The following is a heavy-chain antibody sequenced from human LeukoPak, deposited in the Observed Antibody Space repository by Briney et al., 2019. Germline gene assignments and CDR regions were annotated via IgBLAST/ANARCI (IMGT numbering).Heavy chain of an antibody. V-gene: IGHV1-2*02. CDR2: INPKSGGT. J-gene: IGHJ4*02. CDR1: GYTFTGYY. Sequence: GASVKVSCKASGYTFTGYYMHWVRQAPGQGLEWMGWINPKSGGTSYAQKFQGRVTITRDTSASTAYMELSSLRSEDTAVYYCARPKIAVAGIDYWGQGTLVTVSS. CDR3: ARPKIAVAGIDY. D-gene: IGHD6-19*01.